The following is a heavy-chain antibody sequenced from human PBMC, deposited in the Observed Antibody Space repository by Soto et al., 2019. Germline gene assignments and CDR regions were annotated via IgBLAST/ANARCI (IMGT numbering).Heavy chain of an antibody. Sequence: ASVKVSCKASGYTFAIYYMHWVRQAPGQGLEWMGIINPSGGSTSYAQKFQGRVTMTRDTSTSTVYMELSSLRSEDAAVYYCAREVVWVAGTTRYYYGMDVWGQGTTVTVS. CDR3: AREVVWVAGTTRYYYGMDV. J-gene: IGHJ6*02. CDR1: GYTFAIYY. D-gene: IGHD1-1*01. CDR2: INPSGGST. V-gene: IGHV1-46*01.